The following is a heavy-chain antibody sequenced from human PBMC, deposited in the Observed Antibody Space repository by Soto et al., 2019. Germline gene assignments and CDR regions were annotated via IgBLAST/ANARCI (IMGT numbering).Heavy chain of an antibody. Sequence: ASVKVSCKASGYTFSIYAIHWVLQAPGQRLEWMGWINAGNGNTKYSQNFQGRVTITRDTSASTAYMELSSLRSEDTAVYYCARDSGGTYYDYFDCWGQGTLVTVSS. V-gene: IGHV1-3*01. CDR1: GYTFSIYA. D-gene: IGHD1-26*01. CDR2: INAGNGNT. CDR3: ARDSGGTYYDYFDC. J-gene: IGHJ4*02.